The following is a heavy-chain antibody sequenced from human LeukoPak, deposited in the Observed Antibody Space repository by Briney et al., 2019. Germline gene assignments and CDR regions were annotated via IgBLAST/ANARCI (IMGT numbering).Heavy chain of an antibody. V-gene: IGHV4-59*01. Sequence: SETLSLTCTVSGGSISNYYWSWIRQPPGKGLEWVGYIYYSGSTNYNPSLKSRVTISVDTSKNQFSLKLSSVTAADTAVYYCARGPYSYDSSGAFDIWGQGTMVTVSS. CDR1: GGSISNYY. CDR2: IYYSGST. J-gene: IGHJ3*02. CDR3: ARGPYSYDSSGAFDI. D-gene: IGHD3-22*01.